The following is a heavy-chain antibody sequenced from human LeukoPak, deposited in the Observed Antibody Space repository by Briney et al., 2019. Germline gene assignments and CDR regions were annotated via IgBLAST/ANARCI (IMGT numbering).Heavy chain of an antibody. CDR1: GGSISSYY. CDR3: ARLVTSYDILTGYSYYFDS. D-gene: IGHD3-9*01. CDR2: IYYTGRT. Sequence: TPETLSLTCTVPGGSISSYYWSWIRQPPGEGLEWIAYIYYTGRTNYNPSLKSRVTISVDTSENQLSLELISVTAADTAVYFCARLVTSYDILTGYSYYFDSWGQGTLVTVSS. J-gene: IGHJ4*02. V-gene: IGHV4-59*08.